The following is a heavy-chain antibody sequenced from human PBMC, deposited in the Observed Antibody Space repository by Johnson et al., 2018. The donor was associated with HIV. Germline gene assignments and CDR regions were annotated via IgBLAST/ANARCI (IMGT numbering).Heavy chain of an antibody. Sequence: QMLLVESGGGLVQPGRSLRLSCAASGFTFSSYAMHWVRQAPGKGLEWVAVISYDGSNKYYADSVKGRFTISRDNSKNTLYLQMNSLRAEDTAVYYCARDSPRIVGVPDAFDIWGQGTMVTVSS. D-gene: IGHD1-26*01. CDR2: ISYDGSNK. V-gene: IGHV3-30*04. CDR3: ARDSPRIVGVPDAFDI. J-gene: IGHJ3*02. CDR1: GFTFSSYA.